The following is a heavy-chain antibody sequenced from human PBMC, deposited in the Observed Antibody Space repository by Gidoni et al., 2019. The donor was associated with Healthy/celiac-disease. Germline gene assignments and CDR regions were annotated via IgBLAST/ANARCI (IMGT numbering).Heavy chain of an antibody. D-gene: IGHD3-22*01. Sequence: QVQLQESGPGLVKPSETLSLTCTVYGGSISSYYWSWIRQPPGKGLEWIGYIYYSGSTNYNPSLKSRVTISVDTSKNQFSLKLSSVTAADTAVYYCAREYYYDSSGYYFDYWGQGTLVTVSS. J-gene: IGHJ4*02. CDR1: GGSISSYY. CDR3: AREYYYDSSGYYFDY. CDR2: IYYSGST. V-gene: IGHV4-59*01.